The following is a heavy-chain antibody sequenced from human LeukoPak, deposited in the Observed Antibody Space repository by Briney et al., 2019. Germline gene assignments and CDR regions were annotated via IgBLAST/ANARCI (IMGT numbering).Heavy chain of an antibody. D-gene: IGHD1/OR15-1a*01. J-gene: IGHJ4*02. Sequence: GGSLRLSCAASGFTFTTYVMHWVRQAPGKGLEWVSFIRYDGSNKYYIDSVKGRFTTSRDNSKNTLYLQMNSLRVEDTAVYYCARNWNNYFDYWGQGTLVTVSA. CDR2: IRYDGSNK. CDR3: ARNWNNYFDY. V-gene: IGHV3-30*02. CDR1: GFTFTTYV.